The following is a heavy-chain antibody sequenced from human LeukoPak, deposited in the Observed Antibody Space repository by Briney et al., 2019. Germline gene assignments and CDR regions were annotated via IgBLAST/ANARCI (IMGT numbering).Heavy chain of an antibody. D-gene: IGHD6-13*01. Sequence: PSETLSLTCAVYGGFFSGYYWSWIRQPPGKGLEWIGEINHSGSTNYHPSLKSRVTISVDTSKNQFSLKLSSVTAADTAVYCCARGIAAAAVIRSWFDPWGQGTLVTVSS. V-gene: IGHV4-34*01. J-gene: IGHJ5*02. CDR1: GGFFSGYY. CDR3: ARGIAAAAVIRSWFDP. CDR2: INHSGST.